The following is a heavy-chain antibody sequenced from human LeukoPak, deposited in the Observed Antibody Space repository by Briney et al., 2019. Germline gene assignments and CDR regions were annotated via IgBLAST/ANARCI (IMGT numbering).Heavy chain of an antibody. CDR3: ASGEYCTNCVCHSAGNAFDI. J-gene: IGHJ3*02. D-gene: IGHD2-8*01. V-gene: IGHV1-69*13. CDR1: GGTFSISA. Sequence: SVKVSCKASGGTFSISAISWVRQAPGQGLEWMGGIIPIFGTANYAQKFQGRVTITADESTSTAYMELSSLRSEDTAVYYCASGEYCTNCVCHSAGNAFDIWGQGTMVTVSS. CDR2: IIPIFGTA.